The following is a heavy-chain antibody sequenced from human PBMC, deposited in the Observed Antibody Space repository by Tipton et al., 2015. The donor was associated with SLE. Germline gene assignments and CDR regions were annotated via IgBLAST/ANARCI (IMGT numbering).Heavy chain of an antibody. D-gene: IGHD6-6*01. CDR2: IYYSGST. CDR1: GGSVSSGSYY. J-gene: IGHJ5*02. V-gene: IGHV4-39*07. Sequence: TLSLTCTVPGGSVSSGSYYWAWIRQPPGKGPEWIGTIYYSGSTYYYPSLKSRITISVDTSKNQFSLEVRSVTAADTAVYYCARHLTEFSNSQYVEWFDPWGQGTVVTVSP. CDR3: ARHLTEFSNSQYVEWFDP.